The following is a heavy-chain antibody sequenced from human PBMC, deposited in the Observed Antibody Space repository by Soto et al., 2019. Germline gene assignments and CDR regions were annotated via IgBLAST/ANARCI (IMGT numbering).Heavy chain of an antibody. CDR3: ATDRGSYHGDSDYFDY. CDR1: GGSISSSTYY. Sequence: QLQLQESGPGLVKPSETLSLTCSVSGGSISSSTYYWGWIRQPPGKGLEWIGSIYYSGSTDNNPSLKSRVTISVVTSKSQCSLKLRSVTAADTAVYYGATDRGSYHGDSDYFDYWGQGTLVTVSS. CDR2: IYYSGST. D-gene: IGHD1-26*01. J-gene: IGHJ4*02. V-gene: IGHV4-39*01.